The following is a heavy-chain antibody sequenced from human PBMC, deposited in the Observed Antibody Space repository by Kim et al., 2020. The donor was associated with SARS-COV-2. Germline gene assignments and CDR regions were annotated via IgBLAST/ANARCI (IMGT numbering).Heavy chain of an antibody. CDR3: ARIFVTMVRGFIYYYYGMDV. CDR2: INHSGST. CDR1: GGSFSGYY. Sequence: SKTLSLTCTVYGGSFSGYYWSWIRQPPGKGLEWIGEINHSGSTNYNPSLKSRVTISVDTSKNQFSLKLSSVTAADTAVYYCARIFVTMVRGFIYYYYGMDVWGQGTTVTVSS. J-gene: IGHJ6*02. V-gene: IGHV4-34*01. D-gene: IGHD3-10*01.